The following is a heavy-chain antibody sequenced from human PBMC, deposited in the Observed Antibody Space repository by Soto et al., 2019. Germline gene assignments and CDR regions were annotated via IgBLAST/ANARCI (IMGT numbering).Heavy chain of an antibody. D-gene: IGHD3-3*01. V-gene: IGHV3-33*01. CDR2: IWYDGSNK. J-gene: IGHJ3*02. CDR3: ARDNEPGRFLEWFISAFDI. Sequence: PGGSLRLSCAASGFTFSSYGMHWVRQAPGKGLEWVAVIWYDGSNKYYADSVKGRFTISRDNSKNTLYLQMNSLRAEDTAAYYCARDNEPGRFLEWFISAFDIWGQGTMVNVSS. CDR1: GFTFSSYG.